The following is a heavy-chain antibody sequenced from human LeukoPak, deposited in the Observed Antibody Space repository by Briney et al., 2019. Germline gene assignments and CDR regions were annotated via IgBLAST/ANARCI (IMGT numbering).Heavy chain of an antibody. CDR1: GGSISSGNYY. CDR2: IYTSGST. J-gene: IGHJ6*03. CDR3: AGYYYYYYMDV. V-gene: IGHV4-61*02. Sequence: PSETLSLTCTVSGGSISSGNYYWSWIRQPAGRGLEWIGRIYTSGSTTYNPSLKSRVTISVDTSKNQFSLKLSSVTAADTAVYYCAGYYYYYYMDVWGKGTTVTVSS.